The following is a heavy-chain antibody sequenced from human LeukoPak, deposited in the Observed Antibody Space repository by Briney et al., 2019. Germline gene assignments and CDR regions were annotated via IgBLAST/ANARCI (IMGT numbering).Heavy chain of an antibody. D-gene: IGHD4-17*01. J-gene: IGHJ6*02. CDR1: GFTFSSYS. V-gene: IGHV3-21*01. CDR3: ARVTVTTFYYYYGMDV. CDR2: ISSSSSYI. Sequence: GGSLRLSCAASGFTFSSYSMNWVRQAPGKGLEWVSSISSSSSYIYYADSVKGRFTISRDNAKNSLYLQMNSLRAEDTAVHYCARVTVTTFYYYYGMDVWGQGTTVTVSS.